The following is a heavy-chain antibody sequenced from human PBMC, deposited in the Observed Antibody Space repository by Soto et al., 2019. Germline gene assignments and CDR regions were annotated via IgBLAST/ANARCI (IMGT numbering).Heavy chain of an antibody. CDR3: ARMRAAGTFDY. D-gene: IGHD6-13*01. Sequence: PSETLSLTCAVSGYSISLGYYWGWIRQPPGKGLECIGSINHSGNTYYNPSLKSRVTMSVDTSKNQFSLKLTSMTAADTAMYYCARMRAAGTFDYWGQGALVTVSS. V-gene: IGHV4-38-2*01. J-gene: IGHJ4*02. CDR1: GYSISLGYY. CDR2: INHSGNT.